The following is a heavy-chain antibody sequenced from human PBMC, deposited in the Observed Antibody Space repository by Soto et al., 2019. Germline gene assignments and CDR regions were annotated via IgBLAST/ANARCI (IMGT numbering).Heavy chain of an antibody. V-gene: IGHV3-30*18. CDR3: AKDLEAAAGTGP. Sequence: QVQLVESGGGVVQPGRSLRLSCAASGFTFSSYGMHWVRQAPGKGLEWVAVISYDGSNKYYADSVKGRFTISRDNSKNTLYLQMNSLRAEDTAVYYCAKDLEAAAGTGPWGQGTLVTVSS. CDR2: ISYDGSNK. D-gene: IGHD6-13*01. J-gene: IGHJ5*02. CDR1: GFTFSSYG.